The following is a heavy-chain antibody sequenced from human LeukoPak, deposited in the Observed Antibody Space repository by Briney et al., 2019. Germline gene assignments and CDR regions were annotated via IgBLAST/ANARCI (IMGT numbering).Heavy chain of an antibody. J-gene: IGHJ4*02. D-gene: IGHD3-22*01. CDR2: ISWNSGSI. CDR3: AKDKFYDSSGYHIFDY. CDR1: GFTFDDYA. Sequence: GGSLRLSCAASGFTFDDYAMHWVRQAPGKGLEWVSGISWNSGSIGYADSVKGRFTISRDNAKNFLYLQMNSLRAEDTALYYCAKDKFYDSSGYHIFDYWGQGTLVTVSS. V-gene: IGHV3-9*01.